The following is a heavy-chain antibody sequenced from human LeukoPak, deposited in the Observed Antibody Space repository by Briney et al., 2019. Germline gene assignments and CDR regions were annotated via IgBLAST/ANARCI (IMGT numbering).Heavy chain of an antibody. CDR3: ARGYSSSWSSFDY. Sequence: PGGSLRLSCAASGFTFSSYAMSWVRQAPGKGLEWVSAISGSGGSTYYADSVKGRFTISRDNSKNTLYLQMNSLRAEDTAVYYCARGYSSSWSSFDYWGQGTLVTVSS. J-gene: IGHJ4*02. CDR1: GFTFSSYA. V-gene: IGHV3-23*01. CDR2: ISGSGGST. D-gene: IGHD6-13*01.